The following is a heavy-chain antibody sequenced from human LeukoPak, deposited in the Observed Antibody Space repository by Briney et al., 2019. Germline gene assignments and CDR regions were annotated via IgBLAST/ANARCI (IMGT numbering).Heavy chain of an antibody. CDR1: GFAVSSNY. Sequence: TGGSLRLSCAASGFAVSSNYMTWVRQAPGKGLEWVSVIYSGGSTSYADSVKGRFIISRDNSKNTLYLQMNSLRAEDTAVYYCARDDGDFIFDYWGQGTLVTVSS. CDR3: ARDDGDFIFDY. D-gene: IGHD4-17*01. V-gene: IGHV3-53*05. J-gene: IGHJ4*02. CDR2: IYSGGST.